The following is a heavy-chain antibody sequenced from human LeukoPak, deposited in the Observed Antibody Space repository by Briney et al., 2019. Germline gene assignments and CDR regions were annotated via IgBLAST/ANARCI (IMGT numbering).Heavy chain of an antibody. D-gene: IGHD1-1*01. CDR1: DYTYTSYG. CDR2: ISGYNGNT. J-gene: IGHJ5*02. V-gene: IGHV1-18*01. CDR3: ARDGTPGTTFRFDP. Sequence: GASVTVSCKASDYTYTSYGISWVRQAPGQGLEWMGWISGYNGNTNYAQKFQARVTMTTDTSTTTAYMELRSLRSDDTAVYYCARDGTPGTTFRFDPWGQGTLVIVSS.